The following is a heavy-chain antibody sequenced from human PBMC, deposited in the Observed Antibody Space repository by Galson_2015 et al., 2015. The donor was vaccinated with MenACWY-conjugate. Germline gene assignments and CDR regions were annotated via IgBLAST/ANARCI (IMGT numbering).Heavy chain of an antibody. CDR2: ITGSGAST. CDR1: GFTFSSYA. D-gene: IGHD3-10*01. V-gene: IGHV3-23*01. J-gene: IGHJ4*02. Sequence: SLRLSCAASGFTFSSYAMTWVRQAPGKGLEWVSAITGSGASTYYADSVKGRFTISRDESTNTVYLQMNSPRVEDTAIYYCAKGARGYYGSGSYPDYWGQGTLITVSS. CDR3: AKGARGYYGSGSYPDY.